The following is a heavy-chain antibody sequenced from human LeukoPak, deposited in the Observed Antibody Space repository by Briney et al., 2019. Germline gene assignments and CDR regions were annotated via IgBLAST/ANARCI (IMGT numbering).Heavy chain of an antibody. J-gene: IGHJ5*02. CDR1: GGSISSYY. V-gene: IGHV4-59*12. Sequence: SETLSLTCTVSGGSISSYYWSWIRQPPGKGLEWIGYIYHSGSTYYNPSLKSRVTISVDRSKNQFSLKLSSVTAADTAVYYCARVRNWFDPWGQGTLVTVSS. D-gene: IGHD3-3*01. CDR3: ARVRNWFDP. CDR2: IYHSGST.